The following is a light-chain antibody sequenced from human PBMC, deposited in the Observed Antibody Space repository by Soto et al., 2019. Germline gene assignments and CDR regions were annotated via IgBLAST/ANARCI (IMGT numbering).Light chain of an antibody. CDR3: QQYGSLVT. CDR1: QSVSSSY. V-gene: IGKV3-20*01. J-gene: IGKJ1*01. Sequence: EIVLTQSPGTLSLSPGERATLSCRASQSVSSSYLAWYQQKPGRAPRLLIDGASSRATGIPDRFSGSGSRTDFTLTISRLEPEDLAVYYCQQYGSLVTFGQGTKVEIK. CDR2: GAS.